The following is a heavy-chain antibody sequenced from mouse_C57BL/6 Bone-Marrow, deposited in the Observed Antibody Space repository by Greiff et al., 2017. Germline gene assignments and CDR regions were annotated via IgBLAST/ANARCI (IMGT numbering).Heavy chain of an antibody. J-gene: IGHJ4*01. CDR1: GYTFTEYT. CDR2: FNPGSGSI. CDR3: ARHGYGPYATEY. V-gene: IGHV1-62-2*01. Sequence: VKLVESGPELVKPGASVKLSCKASGYTFTEYTINWVKQSYGKGLEWIGGFNPGSGSIRYNKKFKDKATLTADKSSSTVYMELRRLTSEDSAVFFCARHGYGPYATEYWGQGTSVTVSS. D-gene: IGHD2-10*02.